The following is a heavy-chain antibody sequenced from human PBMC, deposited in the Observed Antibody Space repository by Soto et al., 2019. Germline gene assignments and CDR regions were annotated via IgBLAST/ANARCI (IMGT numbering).Heavy chain of an antibody. J-gene: IGHJ6*02. D-gene: IGHD6-19*01. V-gene: IGHV1-18*01. Sequence: QVQLVQSGAEVKKPGASVKVSCKASGYTFTTYGISWVRQAPGQGLEWMGWISAYNGNTNYAQKIQGRVTMTTDTSTSTAYMELRSLRSDDTAVYYCAGQQWLYYYYGRDVWGQGTTVTASS. CDR1: GYTFTTYG. CDR2: ISAYNGNT. CDR3: AGQQWLYYYYGRDV.